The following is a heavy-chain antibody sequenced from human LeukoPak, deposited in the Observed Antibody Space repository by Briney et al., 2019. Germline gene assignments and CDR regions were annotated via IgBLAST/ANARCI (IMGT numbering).Heavy chain of an antibody. CDR3: VRGGYSYGSGLGLLDY. CDR2: IYYTGST. D-gene: IGHD5-18*01. CDR1: GGSINGYY. Sequence: SENLSLTCTGSGGSINGYYWSWIRQSPGKGLKSFGYIYYTGSTNYNPSLTSRVTMSVDTSRNQFSLKLSSVTAADTAVYYCVRGGYSYGSGLGLLDYWGQGSLVTVSS. V-gene: IGHV4-59*01. J-gene: IGHJ4*02.